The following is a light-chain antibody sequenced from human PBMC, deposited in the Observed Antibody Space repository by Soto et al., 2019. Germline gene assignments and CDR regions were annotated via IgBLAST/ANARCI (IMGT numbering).Light chain of an antibody. CDR3: QQRSNWL. CDR1: ESVSSIY. V-gene: IGKV3D-20*02. Sequence: EIVMTQSPATLSVSPGERATLSCRASESVSSIYVAWYQQKPGQAPTLLIYGAPTRATGIPDRFSGSGSGTDFTLTISSLEPEDFAVYYCQQRSNWLFGPGTKVDI. J-gene: IGKJ3*01. CDR2: GAP.